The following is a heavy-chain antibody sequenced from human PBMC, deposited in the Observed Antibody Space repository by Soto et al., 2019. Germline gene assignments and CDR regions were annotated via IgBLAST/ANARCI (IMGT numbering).Heavy chain of an antibody. V-gene: IGHV3-21*01. Sequence: GGSLRLSCAASGFTFSTYSMNWVRQAPGKGLEWVSSIGGSSSSVYYADSVKGRFTISRDNAKNTLYLQLNSLRAEDTAVYYCLRGNSGYGNFDYWGQGTRVTVSS. CDR2: IGGSSSSV. CDR1: GFTFSTYS. J-gene: IGHJ4*02. D-gene: IGHD5-12*01. CDR3: LRGNSGYGNFDY.